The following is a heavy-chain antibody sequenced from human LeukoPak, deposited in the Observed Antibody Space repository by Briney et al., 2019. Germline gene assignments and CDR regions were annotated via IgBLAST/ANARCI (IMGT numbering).Heavy chain of an antibody. CDR2: IYYSGST. D-gene: IGHD1-26*01. CDR3: ARRNRWELLDF. J-gene: IGHJ4*02. Sequence: SETLSLTCTVSGGSISSYYWSWIRQPPGKGLEWIGYIYYSGSTNYNPSLKSRVTISVDTSKNQFSLKLGSVTAADTAVYYCARRNRWELLDFWGQGTLVTVSS. CDR1: GGSISSYY. V-gene: IGHV4-59*08.